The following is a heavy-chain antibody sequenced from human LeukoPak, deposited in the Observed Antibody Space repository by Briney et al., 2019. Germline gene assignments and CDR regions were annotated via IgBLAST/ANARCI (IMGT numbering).Heavy chain of an antibody. J-gene: IGHJ4*02. CDR3: AHATLAGSFDY. Sequence: SGPTLVNPTQTLTLTCTFSGFSLSTYGVGVGWIRQPPGKALEWLALIYWDDDERYSPSLKSRLTITKDTSKNQVVLTMTNMDPVDIATYYCAHATLAGSFDYWGQGTLVTVSS. D-gene: IGHD6-19*01. V-gene: IGHV2-5*02. CDR2: IYWDDDE. CDR1: GFSLSTYGVG.